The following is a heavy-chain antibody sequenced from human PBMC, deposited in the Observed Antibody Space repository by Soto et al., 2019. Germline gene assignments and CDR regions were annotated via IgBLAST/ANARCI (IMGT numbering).Heavy chain of an antibody. D-gene: IGHD5-12*01. CDR2: ITGSAGST. J-gene: IGHJ4*02. V-gene: IGHV3-23*01. CDR1: GFTFSSYA. Sequence: EVQLLESGGGLVQPGGSLRLSCAASGFTFSSYAMSWVRQAPGKGLGWVSSITGSAGSTYYADSVKGRFTISRDNSKNTLYLQMNSLRVEDTAVYYCAKDRNRWLRFDLGYWGQGTLVTVSS. CDR3: AKDRNRWLRFDLGY.